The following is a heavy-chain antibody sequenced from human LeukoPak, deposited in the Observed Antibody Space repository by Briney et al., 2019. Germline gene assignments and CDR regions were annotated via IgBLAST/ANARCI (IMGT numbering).Heavy chain of an antibody. J-gene: IGHJ4*02. V-gene: IGHV3-30-3*01. CDR3: ARDYIPLVVVITTEFGY. CDR2: ISYDGSNK. D-gene: IGHD3-22*01. CDR1: GFTFSSYA. Sequence: GGSLRLSCAASGFTFSSYAMHWVRQAPGKGLEWVAVISYDGSNKYYADSVKGRFTISRDNSKNTLYLQMNSLRAEDTAVYYCARDYIPLVVVITTEFGYWGQGTLVTVSS.